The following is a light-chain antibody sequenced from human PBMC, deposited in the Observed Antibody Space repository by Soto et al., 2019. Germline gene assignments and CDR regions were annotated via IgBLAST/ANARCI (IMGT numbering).Light chain of an antibody. V-gene: IGKV1-5*01. Sequence: DIQMTQSPSTLSASVGDRVTITCRASQSIGSWLAWYQQKPGKAPKLLIYDASTLESGVPSRFSGSGSGTEFTLTISSLQPDDFATYYCQQYNSYSPWTFGHGTKVEI. CDR1: QSIGSW. CDR2: DAS. CDR3: QQYNSYSPWT. J-gene: IGKJ1*01.